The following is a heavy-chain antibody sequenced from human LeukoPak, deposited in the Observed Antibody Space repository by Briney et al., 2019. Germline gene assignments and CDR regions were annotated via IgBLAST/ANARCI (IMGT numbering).Heavy chain of an antibody. V-gene: IGHV1-8*01. CDR1: GYTFTSYD. Sequence: GASVKVSCKASGYTFTSYDINWVRQATGQGLEWMGWMNPNSGNTGYAQKFQGRVTMARNTSISTAYMELSSLRSEDTAVYYCARGRYSYGTASDYWGQGTLVTVSS. CDR2: MNPNSGNT. CDR3: ARGRYSYGTASDY. J-gene: IGHJ4*02. D-gene: IGHD5-18*01.